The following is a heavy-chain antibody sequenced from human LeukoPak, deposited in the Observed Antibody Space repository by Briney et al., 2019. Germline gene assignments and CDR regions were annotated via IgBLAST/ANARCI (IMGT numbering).Heavy chain of an antibody. Sequence: GGSLRPSCAASGFTFRNYWMSWVRQAPGKGLEWVANIKQDGSKKNYVDSVKGRFTISRDNGKNSLYLQMNSLRAEDTAVYYCAGRSGSFDYWGQGTLVTVSS. CDR1: GFTFRNYW. D-gene: IGHD3-10*01. CDR2: IKQDGSKK. CDR3: AGRSGSFDY. V-gene: IGHV3-7*01. J-gene: IGHJ4*02.